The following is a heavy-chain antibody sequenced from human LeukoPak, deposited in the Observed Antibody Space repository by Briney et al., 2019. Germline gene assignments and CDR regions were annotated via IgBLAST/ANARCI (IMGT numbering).Heavy chain of an antibody. V-gene: IGHV3-53*01. Sequence: GGSLRLSCAASGFTVSSNYISWVRQAPGKGLEWVSVIYSGGSTYYADSVKGRFTISRDNFKNTLYLQMNSLRAEDTAVYYCAREEYDSSGYYPPLGYWGQGTLVTVSS. CDR3: AREEYDSSGYYPPLGY. J-gene: IGHJ4*02. CDR2: IYSGGST. CDR1: GFTVSSNY. D-gene: IGHD3-22*01.